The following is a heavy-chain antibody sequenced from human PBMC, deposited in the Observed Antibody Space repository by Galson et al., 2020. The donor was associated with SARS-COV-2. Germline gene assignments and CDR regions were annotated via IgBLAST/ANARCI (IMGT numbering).Heavy chain of an antibody. CDR2: VFRAGTT. CDR1: GGSISSPNW. Sequence: SETLSLTCAVSGGSISSPNWWSWVRQPPGRTLEWIGEVFRAGTTNYNPSLRGRVTISVDKSNNRFSLRLSSVTAADTAVYFCARAPLGVAGLHRIDSWGKGTMVTVSS. V-gene: IGHV4-4*02. D-gene: IGHD6-19*01. CDR3: ARAPLGVAGLHRIDS. J-gene: IGHJ4*02.